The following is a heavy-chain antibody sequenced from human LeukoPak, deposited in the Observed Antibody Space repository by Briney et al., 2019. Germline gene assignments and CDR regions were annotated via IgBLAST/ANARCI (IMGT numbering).Heavy chain of an antibody. J-gene: IGHJ6*02. CDR3: ARGPRTPYGMDV. V-gene: IGHV4-59*12. D-gene: IGHD2-2*01. CDR2: IYYSGST. CDR1: GGSISSYY. Sequence: PSETLSLTCTVSGGSISSYYWSWIRQPPGKGLEWTGYIYYSGSTNYNPSLKSRVTISVDTSKNQLSLKLSSVTAADTAVYYCARGPRTPYGMDVWGQGTTVTVSS.